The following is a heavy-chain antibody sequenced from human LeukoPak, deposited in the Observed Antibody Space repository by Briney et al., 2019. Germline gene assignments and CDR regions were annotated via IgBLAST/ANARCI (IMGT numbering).Heavy chain of an antibody. J-gene: IGHJ4*02. D-gene: IGHD4/OR15-4a*01. CDR3: ARGKTMGDY. CDR1: GYTFIIYY. V-gene: IGHV1-46*01. CDR2: VNPSGGST. Sequence: ASVRVSCKASGYTFIIYYIHWVRQAPGQGLEWMGTVNPSGGSTNYAQKFQGRITMTRNTSTSTVYMELSSLKSEDTAAYYCARGKTMGDYWGQGTRVTVSS.